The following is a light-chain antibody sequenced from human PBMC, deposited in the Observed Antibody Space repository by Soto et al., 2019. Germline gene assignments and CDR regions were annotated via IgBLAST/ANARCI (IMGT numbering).Light chain of an antibody. CDR3: SSYAGSYTHV. V-gene: IGLV2-14*01. CDR2: EVT. CDR1: RSDVGAYNY. J-gene: IGLJ1*01. Sequence: QSVLTQPASVSGSPGQSIAISCTGTRSDVGAYNYVSWYQQHPGKAPKLMISEVTNRPSGVSDRFSGSKSGNTASLTISGLQAEDEADYYCSSYAGSYTHVFGSGTKLTVL.